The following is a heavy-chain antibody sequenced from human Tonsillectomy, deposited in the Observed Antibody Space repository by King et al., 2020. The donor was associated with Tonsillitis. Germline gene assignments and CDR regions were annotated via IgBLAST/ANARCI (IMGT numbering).Heavy chain of an antibody. V-gene: IGHV3-33*01. D-gene: IGHD3-3*01. Sequence: VQLVQSGGGVVQPGRSLRLSCAASGFTFSSYGMHWVRQAPGKGLEWVAVIWYDGSNKYYADSVKGRFTISRDNSKNTLYLQMNSLRAEDTAVYYCARGLRVLRFLEWLTLGYWGQGTLVTVSS. CDR2: IWYDGSNK. CDR1: GFTFSSYG. J-gene: IGHJ4*02. CDR3: ARGLRVLRFLEWLTLGY.